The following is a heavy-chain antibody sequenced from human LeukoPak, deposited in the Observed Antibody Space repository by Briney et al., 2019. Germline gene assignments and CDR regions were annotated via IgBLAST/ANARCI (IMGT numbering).Heavy chain of an antibody. CDR1: GFTFSSYG. Sequence: GGSLRLSCAASGFTFSSYGMNWVRQAPGKGLEWVAGISDGGGSTYYADSVKGRFTISRDNSKNTLYLQMNSLRSEDTAVYYCARTLYSSGYSPIWGQGTMVTVSS. V-gene: IGHV3-23*01. J-gene: IGHJ3*02. D-gene: IGHD3-22*01. CDR3: ARTLYSSGYSPI. CDR2: ISDGGGST.